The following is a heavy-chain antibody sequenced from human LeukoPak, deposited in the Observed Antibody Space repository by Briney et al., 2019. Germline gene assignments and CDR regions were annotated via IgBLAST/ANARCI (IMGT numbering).Heavy chain of an antibody. CDR2: IKSDGSST. D-gene: IGHD6-19*01. J-gene: IGHJ4*01. V-gene: IGHV3-74*01. CDR3: AYSIAVAT. CDR1: GFTFSDYY. Sequence: PGGSLRLSCAASGFTFSDYYMSWVRQAPGKGLVWVSRIKSDGSSTNYADSVKGRFTISRDNAKNTLYLQMSSLRAEDTAVYYCAYSIAVATWGQGTLVTVSS.